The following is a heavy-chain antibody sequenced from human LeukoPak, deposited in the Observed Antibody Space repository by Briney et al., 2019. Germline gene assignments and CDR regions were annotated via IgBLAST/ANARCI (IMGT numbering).Heavy chain of an antibody. CDR1: GFTVSSNY. D-gene: IGHD3-3*01. Sequence: GGSLRLSCAASGFTVSSNYMSWVRQAPGKGLEWVSVIYSGGSTYYADSVKSRFTNSRDNPKNTLYLQMNSLRAEDTAVYYCARDFASLLPNWGQGTLVTVSS. CDR3: ARDFASLLPN. V-gene: IGHV3-53*01. J-gene: IGHJ4*02. CDR2: IYSGGST.